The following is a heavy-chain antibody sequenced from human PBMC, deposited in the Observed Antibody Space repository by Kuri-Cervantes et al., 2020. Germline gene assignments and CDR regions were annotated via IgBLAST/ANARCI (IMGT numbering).Heavy chain of an antibody. CDR1: GYTFTGYY. D-gene: IGHD6-19*01. V-gene: IGHV1-2*02. J-gene: IGHJ5*02. CDR3: ARKAVAGLGANWSDP. CDR2: INPNSGGT. Sequence: ASVKFSCKASGYTFTGYYMHWMRQAPGQGLEWMGWINPNSGGTNYAQKFQGRVTMTRDTSISTAYMELSRLRSDDTAVYYCARKAVAGLGANWSDPWGQGTLVTVSS.